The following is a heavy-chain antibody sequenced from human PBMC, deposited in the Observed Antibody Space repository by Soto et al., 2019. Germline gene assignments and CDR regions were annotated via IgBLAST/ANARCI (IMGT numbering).Heavy chain of an antibody. CDR2: IRNRANSDTA. V-gene: IGHV3-72*01. CDR3: ARGSGTWGPGLDL. CDR1: GFTLSDHY. J-gene: IGHJ2*01. D-gene: IGHD3-16*01. Sequence: EVQLVESGGGLVQPGGSLRLSCAASGFTLSDHYMDWVRQAPGKGLEWVGRIRNRANSDTAEYAASVKGRLTISRDDSGNSLYLQIKRLKTEDTAVYHCARGSGTWGPGLDLWGHGTLVTVSS.